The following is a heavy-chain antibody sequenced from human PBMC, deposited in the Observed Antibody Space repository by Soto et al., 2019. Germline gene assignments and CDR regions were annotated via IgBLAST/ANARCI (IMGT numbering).Heavy chain of an antibody. V-gene: IGHV4-59*01. Sequence: PWETLSLTCTVSGGSISSYYWSWIRQPPGKGLEWIGYIYYSGSTNYNPSLKSRVTISVDTSKNQFSLKLSSVTAADTAVYYCARRAAWFDPWGQGTLVTVSS. CDR2: IYYSGST. CDR1: GGSISSYY. J-gene: IGHJ5*02. CDR3: ARRAAWFDP.